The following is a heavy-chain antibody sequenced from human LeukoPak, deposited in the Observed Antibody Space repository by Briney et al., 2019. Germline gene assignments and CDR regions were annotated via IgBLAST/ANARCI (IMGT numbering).Heavy chain of an antibody. V-gene: IGHV3-48*03. Sequence: PGGSLRLSCAASQFPFSSFEMNWVRQAPGKGLEWVAYIDSVATTMYYADSVKGRFTISRDNAKNSLYLQMNSLRAEDTAVYYCVRDYYYYMDVWGRGTTATVSS. CDR3: VRDYYYYMDV. J-gene: IGHJ6*03. CDR2: IDSVATTM. CDR1: QFPFSSFE.